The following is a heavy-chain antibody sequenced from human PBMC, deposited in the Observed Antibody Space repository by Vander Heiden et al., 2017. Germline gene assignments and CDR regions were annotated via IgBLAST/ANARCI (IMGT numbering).Heavy chain of an antibody. CDR1: GYTVTGYY. J-gene: IGHJ3*02. CDR3: AMGYCSSTSCPTGEDAFDI. D-gene: IGHD2-2*01. Sequence: QVQLVQSGAEVKTPGASVTVSCKASGYTVTGYYMHWVRQAPGQGLEWMGWINPNSGGTNYAQKFQGRVTMTRDTSISTAYMELSRLRSDETAVYYCAMGYCSSTSCPTGEDAFDIWGQGTMVTVSS. CDR2: INPNSGGT. V-gene: IGHV1-2*02.